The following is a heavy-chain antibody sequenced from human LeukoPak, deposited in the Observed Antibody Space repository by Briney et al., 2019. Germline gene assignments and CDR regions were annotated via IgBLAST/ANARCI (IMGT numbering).Heavy chain of an antibody. CDR2: IYYSGST. Sequence: SETLSLTCTVSGGSISSSSYYWGWIRQPPGKGLEWIGSIYYSGSTNYNPSLKSRVTISVDTSKNQFSLKLSSVTAADTAVYYCARGPIVVVPAALYPWFDPWGQGTLVTVSS. J-gene: IGHJ5*02. V-gene: IGHV4-39*07. CDR3: ARGPIVVVPAALYPWFDP. CDR1: GGSISSSSYY. D-gene: IGHD2-2*01.